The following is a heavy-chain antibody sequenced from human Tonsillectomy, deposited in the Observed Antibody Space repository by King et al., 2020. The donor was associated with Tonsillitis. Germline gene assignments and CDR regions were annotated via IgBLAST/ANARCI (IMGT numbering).Heavy chain of an antibody. CDR2: VSGGGLST. CDR1: GFSFSSYA. V-gene: IGHV3-23*04. CDR3: AKLWWELRRCFDS. J-gene: IGHJ4*02. D-gene: IGHD1-26*01. Sequence: VQLVESGGGLVQPGGSLRLSCAASGFSFSSYAMTWVRQAPGKGLEWVSAVSGGGLSTYYADSVKGRFTISRDNSRNTLYLQMNSLRAEDTAVYYCAKLWWELRRCFDSWGQGTLVTVSS.